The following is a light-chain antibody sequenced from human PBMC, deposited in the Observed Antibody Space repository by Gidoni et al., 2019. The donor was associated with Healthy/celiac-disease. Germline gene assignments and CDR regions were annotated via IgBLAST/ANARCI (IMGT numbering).Light chain of an antibody. J-gene: IGLJ2*01. CDR3: LSADSSGTH. V-gene: IGLV3-16*01. Sequence: SYELTQPPSVSVSLGQMARITCSGEALPKKYAYWYQQKPGQFPVLVIYKDSERPSGIPERFSGSSSGTIVTLTISGVQAEDEADYYCLSADSSGTHFGGGTKLTVL. CDR1: ALPKKY. CDR2: KDS.